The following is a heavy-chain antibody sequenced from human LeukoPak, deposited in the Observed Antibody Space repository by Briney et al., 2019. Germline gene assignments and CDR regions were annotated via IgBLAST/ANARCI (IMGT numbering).Heavy chain of an antibody. D-gene: IGHD2-15*01. J-gene: IGHJ4*02. CDR2: ISGSGGST. CDR3: ATPPGGGGVDCSGGSCYPEYYFDY. V-gene: IGHV3-23*01. CDR1: GFTFSSYA. Sequence: GGSLRLSCAASGFTFSSYAMSWVRQAPGKGLEWVSAISGSGGSTYYADSVKGRFTISRDNSKNTLYLQMNSLRAEDTAVYYCATPPGGGGVDCSGGSCYPEYYFDYWGRETLVTVS.